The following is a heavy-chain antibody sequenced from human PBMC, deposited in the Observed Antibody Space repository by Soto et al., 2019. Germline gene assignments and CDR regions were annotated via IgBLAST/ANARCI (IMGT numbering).Heavy chain of an antibody. Sequence: LSLTCTVSGGSISSYYWSWIRQPPGKGLEWIGYIYYSGSTNYNPSLKSRVTISVDASKNQLSLKLSSVTAADTAVYYCASSRVRGVINLDDWGQGTLVTVSS. V-gene: IGHV4-59*01. J-gene: IGHJ4*02. CDR3: ASSRVRGVINLDD. CDR1: GGSISSYY. CDR2: IYYSGST. D-gene: IGHD3-10*01.